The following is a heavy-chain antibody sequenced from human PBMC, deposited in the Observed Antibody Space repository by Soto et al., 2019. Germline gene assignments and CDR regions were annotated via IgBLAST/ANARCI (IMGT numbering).Heavy chain of an antibody. CDR2: IYHGDSDT. CDR3: GSFDGISEIYYYGMDV. J-gene: IGHJ6*02. CDR1: GYSFTSYW. D-gene: IGHD1-20*01. V-gene: IGHV5-51*01. Sequence: RGESLKISCKGSGYSFTSYWIGWVRQMPGKGLEWMGIIYHGDSDTRYSPSFQGQVTISADKSISTAYLQWSSLKASDTAMYYCGSFDGISEIYYYGMDVLGQGTTLTVSS.